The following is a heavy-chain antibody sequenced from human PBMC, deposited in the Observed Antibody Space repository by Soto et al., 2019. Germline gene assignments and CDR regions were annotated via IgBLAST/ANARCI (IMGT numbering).Heavy chain of an antibody. J-gene: IGHJ4*02. CDR1: GGSISSGNYY. V-gene: IGHV4-30-4*01. Sequence: QVQLQESGPGLVKPSQTLSLTCTVSGGSISSGNYYWGWIRQPPGKGLGWIGFISYSGSTYYSTSFKSRVTISVATSKSQFSLNLSFVTAAETSVYYCATMGTPATGLYFFDYWGQGSLVTVSS. CDR2: ISYSGST. D-gene: IGHD2-15*01. CDR3: ATMGTPATGLYFFDY.